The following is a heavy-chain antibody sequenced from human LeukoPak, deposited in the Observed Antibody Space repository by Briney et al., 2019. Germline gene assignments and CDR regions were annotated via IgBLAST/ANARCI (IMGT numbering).Heavy chain of an antibody. CDR3: ARDSLWDYYDSSGYPNFDY. J-gene: IGHJ4*02. CDR2: ISSSSSYI. V-gene: IGHV3-21*01. Sequence: GGSLRLSCAASGFTFSSYSMNWVRQAPRKGLEWVSSISSSSSYIYYADSVKGRFTISRDNAKNSLYLQMNSLRAEDTAVYYCARDSLWDYYDSSGYPNFDYWGQGTLVTVSS. D-gene: IGHD3-22*01. CDR1: GFTFSSYS.